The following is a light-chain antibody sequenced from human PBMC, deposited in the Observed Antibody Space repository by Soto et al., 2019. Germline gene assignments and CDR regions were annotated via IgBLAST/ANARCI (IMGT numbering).Light chain of an antibody. CDR1: SSDVGGYNY. V-gene: IGLV2-14*01. J-gene: IGLJ1*01. CDR2: DVS. Sequence: QSALTQPASVSGSPGQSITISGTGTSSDVGGYNYVSWYQQHPGKAPKLMIYDVSNRPSGVSNRFSGSKSGNTASLTISGLQAEDEADYYCSSHTSSSTSYVFGTGTKVTVL. CDR3: SSHTSSSTSYV.